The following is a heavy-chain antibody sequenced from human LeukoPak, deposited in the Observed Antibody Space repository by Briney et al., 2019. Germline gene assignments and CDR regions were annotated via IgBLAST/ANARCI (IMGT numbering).Heavy chain of an antibody. CDR1: GGSFSGYY. CDR3: ARVSPQLYCYYGMDV. Sequence: TSETLSLTCAVYGGSFSGYYWSWIRQPPGKGLEWIGEINHSGSTNYNPSLKSRVTISVDTSKNQFSLKLSSVTAADTAVYYCARVSPQLYCYYGMDVWGQGTTVTVSS. V-gene: IGHV4-34*01. CDR2: INHSGST. D-gene: IGHD1-1*01. J-gene: IGHJ6*02.